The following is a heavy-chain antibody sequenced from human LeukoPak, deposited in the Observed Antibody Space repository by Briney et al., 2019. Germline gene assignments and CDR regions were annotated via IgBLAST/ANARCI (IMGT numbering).Heavy chain of an antibody. J-gene: IGHJ4*02. CDR3: ARDAAVGATSTGFDY. V-gene: IGHV3-48*02. Sequence: PGGSLRLSCAASGFTFSSYNMNWVRQAPGKGLEWVSYISSSSSTIYYADSMKGRFTISGDNAKNSLYLQMNNLRDEDTAVYYCARDAAVGATSTGFDYWGQGTLVTVSS. D-gene: IGHD1-26*01. CDR1: GFTFSSYN. CDR2: ISSSSSTI.